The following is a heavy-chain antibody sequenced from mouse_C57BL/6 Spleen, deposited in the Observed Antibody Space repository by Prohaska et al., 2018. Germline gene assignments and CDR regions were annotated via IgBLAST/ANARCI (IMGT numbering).Heavy chain of an antibody. CDR3: AILYDGYYGFAY. CDR2: IYPGSGST. J-gene: IGHJ3*01. D-gene: IGHD2-3*01. V-gene: IGHV1-55*01. Sequence: GKQRPGQGLEWIGDIYPGSGSTNYNEKFKSKATLTVDTSSSTAYMQLSSLTSEDSAVYYCAILYDGYYGFAYWGQGTLVTVSA.